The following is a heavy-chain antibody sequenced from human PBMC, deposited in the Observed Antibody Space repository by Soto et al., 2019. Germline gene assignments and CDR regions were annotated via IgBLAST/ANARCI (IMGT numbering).Heavy chain of an antibody. J-gene: IGHJ3*02. CDR2: MNPNSGNT. Sequence: GASVKVSCKASGYTFTSYDINWVRQATGQGLEWIGWMNPNSGNTGYAQKFQGRVTMTRNTSISTAYMELSSLRSEDTAVYYCASGPAVYDILTGYYEGLAFDIWGQGTMVTVSS. CDR1: GYTFTSYD. CDR3: ASGPAVYDILTGYYEGLAFDI. V-gene: IGHV1-8*01. D-gene: IGHD3-9*01.